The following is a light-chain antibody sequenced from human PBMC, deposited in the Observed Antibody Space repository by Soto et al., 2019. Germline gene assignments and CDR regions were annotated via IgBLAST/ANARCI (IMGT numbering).Light chain of an antibody. CDR1: SSNIGAGYN. V-gene: IGLV1-40*01. CDR3: QSYDSSLSGWV. CDR2: GNS. Sequence: QSVLTQPPSVSGAPGQRVTISCTGSSSNIGAGYNVHWYQQLPGTAPKLLIYGNSNRPSGVPDRFSGSKSGTSASVAITGLQAEDEADYYCQSYDSSLSGWVFGGGTQLTVL. J-gene: IGLJ3*02.